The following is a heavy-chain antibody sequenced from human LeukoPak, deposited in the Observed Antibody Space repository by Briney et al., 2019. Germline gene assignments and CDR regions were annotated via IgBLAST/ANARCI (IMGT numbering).Heavy chain of an antibody. V-gene: IGHV4-39*01. D-gene: IGHD3-3*01. CDR3: AGSLEWLFGDWFDP. J-gene: IGHJ5*02. CDR2: IYYSGST. CDR1: GGSISSSSYY. Sequence: SETLSLTCTVSGGSISSSSYYWGWIRQPPGKGLEWIGSIYYSGSTYYNPSLKSRVTISVDTSKNQFSLKLSSVTAADTAVYYCAGSLEWLFGDWFDPWGQGTLVTVSS.